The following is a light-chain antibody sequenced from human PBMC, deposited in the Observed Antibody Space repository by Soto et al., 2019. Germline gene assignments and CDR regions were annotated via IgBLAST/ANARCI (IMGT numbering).Light chain of an antibody. CDR1: QSVSSN. J-gene: IGKJ1*01. V-gene: IGKV3-15*01. CDR2: GAS. CDR3: QQYNNWPPWT. Sequence: EIVLTQSPGTLSLSPGERATLSCRASQSVSSNLAWYQPKPGQAPRLLIYGASTRATGIPARFSGSGSGTEFTLTISSLQSEDFAVYYCQQYNNWPPWTFGQGTKVDIK.